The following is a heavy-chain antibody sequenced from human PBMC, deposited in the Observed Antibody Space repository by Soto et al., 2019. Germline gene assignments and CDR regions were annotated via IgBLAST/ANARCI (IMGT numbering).Heavy chain of an antibody. CDR1: ESIFRGYG. V-gene: IGHV3-30*02. Sequence: QVLLVESGGGVAQPGGSLTLSCAASESIFRGYGMHWIRQTPDKGLEWVAIIRFDGSNEHYADSVKGRFTIYRDNSKNLLYLEMNNLRVEDTGLYYCSRDGIGGTDFWGYLDHWGQGNLVTVSS. CDR2: IRFDGSNE. J-gene: IGHJ4*02. CDR3: SRDGIGGTDFWGYLDH. D-gene: IGHD2-15*01.